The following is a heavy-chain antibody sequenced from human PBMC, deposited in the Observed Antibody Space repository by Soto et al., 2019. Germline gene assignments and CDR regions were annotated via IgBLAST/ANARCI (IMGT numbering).Heavy chain of an antibody. D-gene: IGHD3-3*01. V-gene: IGHV3-21*01. J-gene: IGHJ6*03. CDR1: GFTFSSYS. CDR3: ATDAPYYDFWSGSKSPMDV. CDR2: ISSSSSYI. Sequence: PGGSLRLSCAASGFTFSSYSMNWVRQAPGQGLEWVSSISSSSSYIYYADSVKGRFTISRDNAKNSLYLQMNSLRAEDTAVYYCATDAPYYDFWSGSKSPMDVWGKGTTVTVSS.